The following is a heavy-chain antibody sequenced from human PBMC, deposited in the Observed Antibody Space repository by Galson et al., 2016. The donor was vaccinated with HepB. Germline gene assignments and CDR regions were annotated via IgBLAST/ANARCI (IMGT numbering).Heavy chain of an antibody. CDR2: IIPSDGRT. CDR3: ARDSRPVGESHGYCFDY. J-gene: IGHJ4*02. D-gene: IGHD3-22*01. CDR1: GYTFTSYS. V-gene: IGHV1-46*01. Sequence: SVKVSCKASGYTFTSYSLHWVRQAPGQGLEWMGIIIPSDGRTSYSQKFQGRVTMTRDTSTTTLYMDLSDLTSDDTAVYYCARDSRPVGESHGYCFDYWGQGTLVTVSS.